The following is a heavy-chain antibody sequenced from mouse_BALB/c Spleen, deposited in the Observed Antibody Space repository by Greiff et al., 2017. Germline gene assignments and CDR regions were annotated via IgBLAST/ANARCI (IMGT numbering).Heavy chain of an antibody. CDR2: INPSNGGT. D-gene: IGHD1-2*01. Sequence: QVQLQQSGAELVKPGASVKLSCKASGYTFTSYYMYWVKQRPGQGLEWIGEINPSNGGTNFNEKFKSKATLTVDKSSSTAYMQLSSLTSDDSAVYYCTRKGHYYGYWYFDVWGAGTTVTVSS. CDR1: GYTFTSYY. J-gene: IGHJ1*01. CDR3: TRKGHYYGYWYFDV. V-gene: IGHV1S81*02.